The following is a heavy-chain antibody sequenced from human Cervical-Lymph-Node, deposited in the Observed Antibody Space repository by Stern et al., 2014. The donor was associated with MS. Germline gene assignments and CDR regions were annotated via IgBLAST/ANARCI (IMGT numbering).Heavy chain of an antibody. CDR1: GGTFSSYP. V-gene: IGHV1-69*01. D-gene: IGHD4-17*01. J-gene: IGHJ6*02. Sequence: VQLVESGAEVKKPGSSVKVSCKASGGTFSSYPINWVRQAPGQGLEWMGGIIPIFGTANYAQRFQGRVTITADESTSTAYMELSSLRSEDTAVYASPVTMTVGAMDVWGQGTTVTVSS. CDR2: IIPIFGTA. CDR3: PVTMTVGAMDV.